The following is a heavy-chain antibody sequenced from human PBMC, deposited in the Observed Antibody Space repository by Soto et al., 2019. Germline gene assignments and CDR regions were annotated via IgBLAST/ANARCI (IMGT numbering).Heavy chain of an antibody. CDR2: MNPNSGNT. D-gene: IGHD3-3*01. V-gene: IGHV1-8*01. CDR1: GYTFTSYD. Sequence: QVQLVQSGAEVKKPGASVKVSCKASGYTFTSYDINWVRQATGQGLEWMGWMNPNSGNTGYAQKFQGRVTMTRNNSIITAYMELSSLRSEETAVYYCARPRSGSYYYGMDVWGQGTAVTVSS. J-gene: IGHJ6*02. CDR3: ARPRSGSYYYGMDV.